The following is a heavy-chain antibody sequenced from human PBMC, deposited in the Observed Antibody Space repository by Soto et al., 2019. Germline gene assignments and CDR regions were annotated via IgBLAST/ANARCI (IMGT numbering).Heavy chain of an antibody. CDR2: IYFSGST. D-gene: IGHD5-18*01. CDR3: ARSPHIQLWSYPSDY. Sequence: QVQLQESGPGLVKPSQTLSLTCTVSGGSISSGGYYWSWIRQHPGKGLEWIGYIYFSGSTYYNPSLESRVTISVDTSKIQFSLKLSSVTAADTAVYYCARSPHIQLWSYPSDYWGQGTLVTVSS. CDR1: GGSISSGGYY. J-gene: IGHJ4*02. V-gene: IGHV4-31*03.